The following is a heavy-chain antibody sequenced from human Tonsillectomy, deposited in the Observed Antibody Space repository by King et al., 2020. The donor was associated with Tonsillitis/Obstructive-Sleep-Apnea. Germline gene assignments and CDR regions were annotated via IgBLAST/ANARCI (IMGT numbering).Heavy chain of an antibody. CDR3: VSEGTGRGSWVYNWFDS. Sequence: QLVQSGAEVKKTGSSVKVSCKPSGGTFSSYDISWVRQAPGHGLEWMGRVIPTLGTGKNAQKFQGRVTITADKSTSTAYMELSSLISEDTALYYCVSEGTGRGSWVYNWFDSWGQGTLVTVSS. D-gene: IGHD1-1*01. J-gene: IGHJ5*01. V-gene: IGHV1-69*04. CDR1: GGTFSSYD. CDR2: VIPTLGTG.